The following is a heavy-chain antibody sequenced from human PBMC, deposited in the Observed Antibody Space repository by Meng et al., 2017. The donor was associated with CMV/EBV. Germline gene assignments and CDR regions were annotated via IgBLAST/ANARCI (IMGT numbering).Heavy chain of an antibody. CDR2: INSDGSST. J-gene: IGHJ6*02. CDR3: ARVREPDDYSSSWYDYYYYGMDV. Sequence: GESLKISCAASGFTFSSYWMHWVRQAPGKGLVWVSRINSDGSSTSYADSVKGRFTISRDNAKNTLYLQMNSLRAEDTAVYYCARVREPDDYSSSWYDYYYYGMDVWGQGTTVTVSS. CDR1: GFTFSSYW. V-gene: IGHV3-74*01. D-gene: IGHD6-13*01.